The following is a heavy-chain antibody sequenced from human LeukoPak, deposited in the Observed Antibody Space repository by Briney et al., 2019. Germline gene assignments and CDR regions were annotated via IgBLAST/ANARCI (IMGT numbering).Heavy chain of an antibody. V-gene: IGHV3-7*01. J-gene: IGHJ6*03. CDR2: IKQDGSEK. CDR1: GFTFSSYA. CDR3: ARVAHGRYFDWTYYYYMDV. D-gene: IGHD3-9*01. Sequence: PGGSLRLSCAASGFTFSSYAVNWVRQAPGKGLEWVANIKQDGSEKYYVDSVKGRFTISRDNAKNSLYLQMNSLRAEDTAVYYCARVAHGRYFDWTYYYYMDVWGKGTTVTVSS.